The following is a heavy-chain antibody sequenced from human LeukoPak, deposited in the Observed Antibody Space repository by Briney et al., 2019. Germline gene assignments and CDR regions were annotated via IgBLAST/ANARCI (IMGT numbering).Heavy chain of an antibody. CDR3: AGSLGYCTSNVCYLKY. D-gene: IGHD2-8*01. CDR2: IDPNSGGT. CDR1: GYTFTGYY. Sequence: ASVKVSCKASGYTFTGYYMHWVRQAPGQGLEWMGWIDPNSGGTNYAQKFQGRVTMTRDTSISTAYMELSRLRSDDTAVYYCAGSLGYCTSNVCYLKYWGQGTLVTVSS. V-gene: IGHV1-2*02. J-gene: IGHJ4*02.